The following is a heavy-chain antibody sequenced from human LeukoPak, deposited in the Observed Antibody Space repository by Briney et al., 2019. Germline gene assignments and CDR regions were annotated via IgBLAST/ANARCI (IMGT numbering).Heavy chain of an antibody. CDR1: GYSISSGYY. V-gene: IGHV4-38-2*01. D-gene: IGHD3-22*01. Sequence: SETLSLTCAASGYSISSGYYWGWIRQPPGKGLEWIGSIYHSGSTYYNPSLKSRVTISVDTSKNQFSLKLSSVTAADTAVYYCARVSHYYDSSGYYTNWFDPWGQGTLVTVSS. CDR2: IYHSGST. CDR3: ARVSHYYDSSGYYTNWFDP. J-gene: IGHJ5*02.